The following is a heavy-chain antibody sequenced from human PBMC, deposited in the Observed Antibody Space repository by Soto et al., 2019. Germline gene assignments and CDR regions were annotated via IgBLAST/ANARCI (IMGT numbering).Heavy chain of an antibody. CDR2: INPNSGGT. CDR3: ARGGEGSRDYYYYGMDV. V-gene: IGHV1-2*04. Sequence: VSVKVSCKACGYTFTSYDITWVRQATGQGLEWMGWINPNSGGTNYAQKFQGWVTMTRDTSISTAYMELSRLRSDDTAVYYCARGGEGSRDYYYYGMDVWGQGTTVTVSS. D-gene: IGHD3-16*01. CDR1: GYTFTSYD. J-gene: IGHJ6*02.